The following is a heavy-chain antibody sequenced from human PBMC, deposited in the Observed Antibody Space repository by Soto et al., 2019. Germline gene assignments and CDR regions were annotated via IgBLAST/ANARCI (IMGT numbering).Heavy chain of an antibody. J-gene: IGHJ4*02. D-gene: IGHD3-3*02. CDR1: GYSFTAYS. V-gene: IGHV1-2*02. CDR2: VNPNSGDT. Sequence: ASVKVSCKASGYSFTAYSMHWVRQAPGQGLERMGWVNPNSGDTIYAQKFQGRATMTMDTSISTAYMELNSLTSEDTAVYYCAREASAFHSVDYWGLGTLVTVSS. CDR3: AREASAFHSVDY.